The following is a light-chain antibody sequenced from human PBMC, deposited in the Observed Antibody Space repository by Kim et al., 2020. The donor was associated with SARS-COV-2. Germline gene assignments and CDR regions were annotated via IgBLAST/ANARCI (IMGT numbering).Light chain of an antibody. Sequence: PGERATLSCRASQSVSSSYLAWYQQKPGQAPRLLIHGASSRATGIPDRFSGSGSGTDFTLTISRLEPEDFAVYYCQHFGTSPRWTFGQGTKVDIK. V-gene: IGKV3-20*01. CDR1: QSVSSSY. CDR2: GAS. J-gene: IGKJ1*01. CDR3: QHFGTSPRWT.